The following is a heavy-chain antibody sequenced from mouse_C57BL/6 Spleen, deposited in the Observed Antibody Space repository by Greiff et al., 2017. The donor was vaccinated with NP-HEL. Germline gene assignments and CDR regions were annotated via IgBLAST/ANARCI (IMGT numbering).Heavy chain of an antibody. CDR2: IYPGSGST. CDR1: GYTFTSYW. D-gene: IGHD2-1*01. J-gene: IGHJ2*01. V-gene: IGHV1-55*01. CDR3: ARRGYYGNYVGY. Sequence: QVQLQQPGAELVKPGASVKMSCKASGYTFTSYWITWVKQRPGQGLEWIGDIYPGSGSTNYNEKFKSKATLTVDTSSSTAYMQLSSLTSEDSAVYYCARRGYYGNYVGYWGQGTTLTVSS.